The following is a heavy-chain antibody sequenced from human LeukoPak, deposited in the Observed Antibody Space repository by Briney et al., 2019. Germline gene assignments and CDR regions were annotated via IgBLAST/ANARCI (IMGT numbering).Heavy chain of an antibody. CDR1: GFTFSNYA. D-gene: IGHD3-10*01. CDR2: ISGSGGST. Sequence: GGSLRLSCAASGFTFSNYAMSWVRQAPGKGLEWVSAISGSGGSTYYADSVKGRFTISRDNSKNTLYLQMNSLRAEDTAVYYCAKDPLGNYGSGSYYNVAYYGMDVWGQGTTVTVSS. CDR3: AKDPLGNYGSGSYYNVAYYGMDV. J-gene: IGHJ6*02. V-gene: IGHV3-23*01.